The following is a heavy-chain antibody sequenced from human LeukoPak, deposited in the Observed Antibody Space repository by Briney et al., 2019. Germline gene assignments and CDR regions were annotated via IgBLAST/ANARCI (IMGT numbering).Heavy chain of an antibody. J-gene: IGHJ4*02. CDR1: GFTFSSYA. CDR2: ISGSGGST. Sequence: GGSLRLSCAASGFTFSSYAMSWVRQAPGKGLEWVSAISGSGGSTYYADSVKGRFAISRDNSKNTLYLQMNSLRAEDTAVYYCAKDSGPTYYDFWSGYIDYWGQGTLVTVSS. CDR3: AKDSGPTYYDFWSGYIDY. V-gene: IGHV3-23*01. D-gene: IGHD3-3*01.